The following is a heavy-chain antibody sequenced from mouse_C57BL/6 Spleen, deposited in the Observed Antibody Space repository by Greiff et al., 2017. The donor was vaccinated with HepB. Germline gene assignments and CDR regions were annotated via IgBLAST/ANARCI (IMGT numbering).Heavy chain of an antibody. Sequence: EVKLMESGGGLVKPGGSLKLSCAASGFTFSSYAMSWVRQTPEKRLEWVATISDGGSYTYYPDNVKGRFTISRDNAKNNLYLQMSHLKSEDTAMYYCARDWNDGYQHYYFDDWGQGTTLTVSS. CDR3: ARDWNDGYQHYYFDD. CDR1: GFTFSSYA. J-gene: IGHJ2*01. V-gene: IGHV5-4*01. D-gene: IGHD2-3*01. CDR2: ISDGGSYT.